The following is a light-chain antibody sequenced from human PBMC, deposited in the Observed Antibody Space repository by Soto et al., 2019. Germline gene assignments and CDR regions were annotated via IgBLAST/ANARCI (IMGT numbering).Light chain of an antibody. V-gene: IGLV2-14*01. J-gene: IGLJ1*01. CDR2: EVT. CDR1: SSDIGGYNS. Sequence: QSVLTRAASVSGSPGQSISISCTGTSSDIGGYNSVSWYQQHPGRAPRLIIYEVTNRPSGVSNRFSASKSGNTASLTISGLQAEDEADYYCTSYTPIVTLGSVFGTGTKVTVL. CDR3: TSYTPIVTLGSV.